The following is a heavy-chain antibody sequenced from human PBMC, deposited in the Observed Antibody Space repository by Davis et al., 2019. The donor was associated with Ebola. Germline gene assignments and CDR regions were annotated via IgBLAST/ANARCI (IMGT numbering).Heavy chain of an antibody. CDR2: VHSSGST. D-gene: IGHD4-17*01. J-gene: IGHJ6*02. Sequence: MPSETLSLTCTVSGGSISSGDYYWSWIRQPPGKGLEWIGYVHSSGSTHYNPSLKSRVTISVDTSKNQFSLNLRSVTAADTATYYCARDRSGGDYPNSHYYFGMDVWGQGTTVTVSS. V-gene: IGHV4-61*08. CDR1: GGSISSGDYY. CDR3: ARDRSGGDYPNSHYYFGMDV.